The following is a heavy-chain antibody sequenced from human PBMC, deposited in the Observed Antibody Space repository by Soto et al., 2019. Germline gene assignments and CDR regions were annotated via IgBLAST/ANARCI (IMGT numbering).Heavy chain of an antibody. V-gene: IGHV3-30*03. CDR3: ARGYSGDEGSY. J-gene: IGHJ4*02. D-gene: IGHD5-12*01. Sequence: GALRLSCAASGFTFSSYGMPWVRQAPGKGLEWVAIISYDGNVKYFIDSVKGRFTISRDDSKNTVYLQMNSLRPEDTAVYFCARGYSGDEGSYWGQGTQVTVSS. CDR2: ISYDGNVK. CDR1: GFTFSSYG.